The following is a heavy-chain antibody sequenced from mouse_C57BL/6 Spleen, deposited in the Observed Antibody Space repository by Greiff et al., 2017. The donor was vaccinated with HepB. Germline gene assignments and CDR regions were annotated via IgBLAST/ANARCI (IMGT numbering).Heavy chain of an antibody. CDR2: IDPSDSYT. Sequence: QVQLQQPGAELVMPGASVKLSCKASGYTFTSYWMHWVKQRPGQGLEWIGEIDPSDSYTNYNQKFKGKSTLTVDKSSSTAYMQLSSLTSEDSAVYYCARKALLLLQYYFDYWGQGTTLTVSS. CDR3: ARKALLLLQYYFDY. CDR1: GYTFTSYW. J-gene: IGHJ2*01. V-gene: IGHV1-69*01. D-gene: IGHD1-1*01.